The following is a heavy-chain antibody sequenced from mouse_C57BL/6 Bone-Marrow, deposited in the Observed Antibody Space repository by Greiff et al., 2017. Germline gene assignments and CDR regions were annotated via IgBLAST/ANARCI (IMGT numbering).Heavy chain of an antibody. D-gene: IGHD1-1*01. CDR3: APYGSSYDYAMDY. CDR2: IYPNSGST. Sequence: QVQLQQPGAELVKPGASVKLSCKASGYTFTSYWMHWVKQRPGQGLEWIGMIYPNSGSTNYNEKFKSKATLTVDKSSSTAYMQLSNLTSEDSAVYYCAPYGSSYDYAMDYWGQGTSVTGSS. CDR1: GYTFTSYW. V-gene: IGHV1-64*01. J-gene: IGHJ4*01.